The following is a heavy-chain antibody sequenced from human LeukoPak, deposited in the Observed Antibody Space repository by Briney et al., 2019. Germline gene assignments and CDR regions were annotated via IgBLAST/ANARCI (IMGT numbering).Heavy chain of an antibody. CDR3: ARHHLADLLVDNWFDP. Sequence: SEALSLTCAVYGGSFSGYYWSWIRQPPGKGLEWIGEINHSGSTNYNPSLKSRVTISVDTSKNQFSLKLTSLTAADTALYYCARHHLADLLVDNWFDPWGQGTLVTVSS. V-gene: IGHV4-34*01. CDR2: INHSGST. CDR1: GGSFSGYY. D-gene: IGHD2-15*01. J-gene: IGHJ5*02.